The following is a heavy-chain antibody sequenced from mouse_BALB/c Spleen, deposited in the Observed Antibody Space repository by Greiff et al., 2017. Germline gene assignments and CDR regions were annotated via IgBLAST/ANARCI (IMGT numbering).Heavy chain of an antibody. CDR1: GYAFTNYL. J-gene: IGHJ4*01. V-gene: IGHV1-54*01. D-gene: IGHD2-3*01. Sequence: QVQLQQSGAELVRPGTSVKVSCKASGYAFTNYLIEWVKQRPGQGLEWIGVINPGSGGTNYNEKFKGKATLTADKSSSTAYMQLSSLTSDDSAVYFCARSVDGYYKDYLDYWGQGTSVTVSS. CDR3: ARSVDGYYKDYLDY. CDR2: INPGSGGT.